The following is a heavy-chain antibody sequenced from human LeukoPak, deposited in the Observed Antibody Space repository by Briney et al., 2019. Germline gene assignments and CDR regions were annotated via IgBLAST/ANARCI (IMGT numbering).Heavy chain of an antibody. Sequence: PGGSLRLSCAASEFTFSNYTMTWVRQAPGMGLEWVSSISSMSSYIYYADSVKGRFTISRDDAKNSLYLQMNSLRAEDTAVYYCARDPCGADCHDEYFQYWGQGTLVTVSS. V-gene: IGHV3-21*01. D-gene: IGHD2-21*02. CDR1: EFTFSNYT. J-gene: IGHJ1*01. CDR2: ISSMSSYI. CDR3: ARDPCGADCHDEYFQY.